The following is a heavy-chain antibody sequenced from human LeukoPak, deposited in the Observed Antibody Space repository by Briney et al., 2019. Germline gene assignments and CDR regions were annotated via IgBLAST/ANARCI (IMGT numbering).Heavy chain of an antibody. V-gene: IGHV1-69*05. D-gene: IGHD2-15*01. CDR2: IIPIFGTA. CDR3: AREGVVDGLNWFDP. Sequence: SVKVSCKASVGTFSSYAISWVRQAPGQGLEWMGRIIPIFGTANYAQKFQGRVTITTDESTSTAYMELSSLRSEDTAVYYCAREGVVDGLNWFDPWGQGTLVTVSS. J-gene: IGHJ5*02. CDR1: VGTFSSYA.